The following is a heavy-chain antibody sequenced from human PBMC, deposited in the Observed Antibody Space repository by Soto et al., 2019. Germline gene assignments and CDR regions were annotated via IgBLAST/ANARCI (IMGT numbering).Heavy chain of an antibody. D-gene: IGHD4-17*01. CDR1: GYTFTSYA. CDR3: ARRGDYALGYFDY. Sequence: QVQLVQSGAEVKKPGASVKVSCKASGYTFTSYAINWVRQAPGQGLEWMGWVSAYNGNTNYAQKLQGRVTMTTDTYTSTAHMELRSLRSDDTAVYYCARRGDYALGYFDYWGQGTLVTVSS. CDR2: VSAYNGNT. J-gene: IGHJ4*02. V-gene: IGHV1-18*01.